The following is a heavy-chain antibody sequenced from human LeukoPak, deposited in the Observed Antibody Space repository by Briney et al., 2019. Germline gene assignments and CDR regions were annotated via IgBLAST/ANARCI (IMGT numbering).Heavy chain of an antibody. D-gene: IGHD2-15*01. V-gene: IGHV4-31*03. J-gene: IGHJ5*02. CDR1: GGSISSGGYY. Sequence: SETLSLTCTVSGGSISSGGYYWSWIRQHPGKGLEWIGYIYYSGSTYYNPSLKSRVTISVDTSKNQFSLKLSSVTAADTAVYYCARCSIVVVVAATRVYNWFDPWGQGTLVTVSS. CDR3: ARCSIVVVVAATRVYNWFDP. CDR2: IYYSGST.